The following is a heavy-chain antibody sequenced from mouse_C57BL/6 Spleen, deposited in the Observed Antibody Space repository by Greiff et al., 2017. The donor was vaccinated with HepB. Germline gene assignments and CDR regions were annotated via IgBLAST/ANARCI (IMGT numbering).Heavy chain of an antibody. CDR2: INPGSGGT. J-gene: IGHJ2*01. CDR1: GYAFTNYL. CDR3: ARANWEDYFDY. V-gene: IGHV1-54*01. D-gene: IGHD4-1*01. Sequence: QVQLKQSGAELVRPGTSVKVSCKAPGYAFTNYLIEWVKQRPGQGLEWIGVINPGSGGTNYNEKFKGKATLTADKSSSTAYMQLSSLTSEDSAVYFCARANWEDYFDYWGQGTTLTVSS.